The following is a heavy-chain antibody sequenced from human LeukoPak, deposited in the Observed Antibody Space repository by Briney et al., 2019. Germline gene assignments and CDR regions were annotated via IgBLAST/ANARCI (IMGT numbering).Heavy chain of an antibody. J-gene: IGHJ3*02. CDR2: INHRGST. D-gene: IGHD3-22*01. CDR1: GGSFSDYY. Sequence: PSETLSLTCAVYGGSFSDYYWSWIRQPPGKGLEWIGEINHRGSTNYNPSLKSRVAMSVDTSKNQFSLKLSSVTAADTAVYFCARGPYSYDSSGAFDIWGQGTMVTVSS. CDR3: ARGPYSYDSSGAFDI. V-gene: IGHV4-34*01.